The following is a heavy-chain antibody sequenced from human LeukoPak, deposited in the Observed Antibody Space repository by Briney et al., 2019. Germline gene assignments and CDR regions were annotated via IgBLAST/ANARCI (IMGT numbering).Heavy chain of an antibody. D-gene: IGHD2-2*01. V-gene: IGHV4-59*01. CDR3: ARFSSDCSTASCYLTY. CDR2: IYYSGNT. Sequence: SETLSLTCTVSGSSISGDHWSWIRQPPGKALEWIGYIYYSGNTNYSPSLNSRVTISLDTSRNQFSLKLTSVTAADTAVYYCARFSSDCSTASCYLTYWGQGTLVTVSS. CDR1: GSSISGDH. J-gene: IGHJ4*02.